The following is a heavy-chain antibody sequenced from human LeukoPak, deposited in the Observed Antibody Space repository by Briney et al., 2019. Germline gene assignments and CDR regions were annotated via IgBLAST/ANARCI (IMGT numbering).Heavy chain of an antibody. CDR2: ISYDGSNK. D-gene: IGHD1-7*01. J-gene: IGHJ4*02. CDR3: ASGTTFDY. V-gene: IGHV3-30*03. CDR1: GFTFSSYG. Sequence: GRSLTLSCAASGFTFSSYGLHWVRQAPGKGLEWVAVISYDGSNKYYADSVKGRFTIYRDNSKNTLYLQMNSLRAEDTAVYYCASGTTFDYWGQGTLVTVSS.